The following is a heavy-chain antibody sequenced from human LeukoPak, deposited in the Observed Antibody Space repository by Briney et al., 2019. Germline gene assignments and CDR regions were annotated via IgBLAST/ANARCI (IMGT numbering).Heavy chain of an antibody. D-gene: IGHD2-21*02. V-gene: IGHV4-34*01. J-gene: IGHJ3*02. CDR2: INHSGST. Sequence: PSETLSLTCAVYGGSLSGHYWSWIRQPPGKGLEWIGDINHSGSTNCNPSLKSRVTISVDTSRNQFSLKMSSVTAADTAVYYCARDPREVTIAFDIWGQGTMVTVSS. CDR1: GGSLSGHY. CDR3: ARDPREVTIAFDI.